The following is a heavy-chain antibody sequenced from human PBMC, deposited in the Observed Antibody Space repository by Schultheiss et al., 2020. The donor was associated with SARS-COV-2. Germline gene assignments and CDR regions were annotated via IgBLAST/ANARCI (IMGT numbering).Heavy chain of an antibody. Sequence: ASVKVSCKASGYTFTGYYMHWVRQAPGQGLEWMGWINPNSGGTNYAQKFQGWVTMTRDTSISTAYMELSRLRSDDTAVYYCARGKLGYYYYYMDVWGKGTTVTSP. CDR2: INPNSGGT. CDR3: ARGKLGYYYYYMDV. CDR1: GYTFTGYY. J-gene: IGHJ6*03. V-gene: IGHV1-2*04.